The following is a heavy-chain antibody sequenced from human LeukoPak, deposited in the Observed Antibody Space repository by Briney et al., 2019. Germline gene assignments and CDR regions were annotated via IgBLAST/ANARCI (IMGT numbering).Heavy chain of an antibody. V-gene: IGHV3-15*01. Sequence: GGSLRLSCAASGFIFTNAWMNGVRQAPGKGLEWVGRIKSKTDGGTTDYAAPVKGRFTVSRDDSKKMLYLQMNSLKTEDTGVYYCTSSSSDWGQGTLVTVSS. CDR3: TSSSSD. CDR2: IKSKTDGGTT. CDR1: GFIFTNAW. D-gene: IGHD6-19*01. J-gene: IGHJ4*02.